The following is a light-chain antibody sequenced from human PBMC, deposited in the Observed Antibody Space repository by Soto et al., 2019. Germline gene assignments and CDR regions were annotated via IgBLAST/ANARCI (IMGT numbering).Light chain of an antibody. Sequence: DIQMTQSPSTLSVSVGDRVTITCRASQSISRWLGWYQQKPGKAPKLLIYDASTLESGVPSRFSGSGSGTEFTLTISSLQADDFATYYCQQYNTYSAWPFGQGTKVEI. J-gene: IGKJ1*01. V-gene: IGKV1-5*01. CDR1: QSISRW. CDR3: QQYNTYSAWP. CDR2: DAS.